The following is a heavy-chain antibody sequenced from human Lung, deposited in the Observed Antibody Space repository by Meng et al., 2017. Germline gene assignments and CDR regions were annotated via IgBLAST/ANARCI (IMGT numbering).Heavy chain of an antibody. CDR2: MSYDGSYK. D-gene: IGHD6-19*01. CDR3: ARGPSSGWYLSGY. J-gene: IGHJ4*02. V-gene: IGHV3-30*04. Sequence: GESLKISCAASGFTFGTYTMHWVRQAPGKGLEWVAAMSYDGSYKYYADSVQGRFTISRDNSKNTLYLQMNSLRTEDTALYYCARGPSSGWYLSGYWGQGTLV. CDR1: GFTFGTYT.